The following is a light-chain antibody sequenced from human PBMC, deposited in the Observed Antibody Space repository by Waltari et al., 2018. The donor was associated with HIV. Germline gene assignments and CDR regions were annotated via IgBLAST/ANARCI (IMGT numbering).Light chain of an antibody. Sequence: DIQMTQSPSSLSASIGDRVTITWRTTQNIKNDLNWYQQKPGKAPKMLIYTATTLQSGVSSSFNGSGSWTDFTLTITGLEPEDFALYFCQQSYSSPTFGPGTTVDVK. J-gene: IGKJ3*01. V-gene: IGKV1-39*01. CDR3: QQSYSSPT. CDR1: QNIKND. CDR2: TAT.